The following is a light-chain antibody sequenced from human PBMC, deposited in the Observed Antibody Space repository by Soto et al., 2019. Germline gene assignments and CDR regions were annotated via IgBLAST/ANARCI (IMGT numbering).Light chain of an antibody. CDR2: AAS. CDR3: QQRRAWPRT. V-gene: IGKV3-11*01. J-gene: IGKJ3*01. CDR1: QSVTAH. Sequence: EIVLTQSPATLSLSPGERATLSCRASQSVTAHLAWYQQRPGQAPRLLIYAASSRATGIPARFSGFGSGTDFTLTISSLEPEDFAVYYCQQRRAWPRTFGPGTKVDIK.